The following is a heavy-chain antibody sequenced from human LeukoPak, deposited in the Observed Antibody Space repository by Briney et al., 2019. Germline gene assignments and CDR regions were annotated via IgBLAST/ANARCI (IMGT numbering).Heavy chain of an antibody. CDR2: ISGSGGST. J-gene: IGHJ4*02. D-gene: IGHD3-10*01. Sequence: GGSLRLSCAASGFTFSSYAMSWVRQAPGKGLEWVSAISGSGGSTYYADSVKGRFTISRDNSKNTLYLQMNSLRAEDTAVYYCAKIAGSLWLGEDPSWHYFDYWGQGTLVTVSS. CDR1: GFTFSSYA. V-gene: IGHV3-23*01. CDR3: AKIAGSLWLGEDPSWHYFDY.